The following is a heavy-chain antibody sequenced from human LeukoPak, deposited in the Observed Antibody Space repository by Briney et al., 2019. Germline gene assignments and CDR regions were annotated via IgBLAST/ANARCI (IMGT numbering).Heavy chain of an antibody. V-gene: IGHV4-59*06. CDR1: GGSISSYY. D-gene: IGHD3-16*02. J-gene: IGHJ3*02. CDR3: ARNHPVGKRSGELSDAFDI. CDR2: IYHSGST. Sequence: SETLSLTCTVSGGSISSYYWSWIRQPAGKGLEWIGYIYHSGSTYYNPSLKSRVTISVDRSKNQFSLKLSSVTAADTAVYYCARNHPVGKRSGELSDAFDIWGQGTMVTVSS.